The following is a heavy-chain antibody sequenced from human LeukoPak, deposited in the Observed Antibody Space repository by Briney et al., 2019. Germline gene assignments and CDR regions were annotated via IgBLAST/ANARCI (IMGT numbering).Heavy chain of an antibody. J-gene: IGHJ6*02. Sequence: GGSLTLSCVGSGMSFNVYIFNWVRQAPGKGLEWVSYISGGGDTISYADSVKGRFTVSRNNAENSLFLHMNSLRAEDTAVYYCARERYYGSGRASGMDVWGQGTTVTVSS. V-gene: IGHV3-48*01. CDR3: ARERYYGSGRASGMDV. D-gene: IGHD3-10*01. CDR1: GMSFNVYI. CDR2: ISGGGDTI.